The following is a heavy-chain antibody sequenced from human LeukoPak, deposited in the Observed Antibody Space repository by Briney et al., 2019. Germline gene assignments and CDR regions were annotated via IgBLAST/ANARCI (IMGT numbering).Heavy chain of an antibody. CDR2: ISGSGGST. CDR3: AKEGSSSSSHLDY. J-gene: IGHJ4*02. D-gene: IGHD6-13*01. V-gene: IGHV3-23*01. CDR1: GFTFSSYA. Sequence: GGSLRLSCAASGFTFSSYAMSWVRQAPGKGLEWVSAISGSGGSTYYADSVKGRFTISRDNAKNSLYLQMNSLRAEDTAVYYCAKEGSSSSSHLDYWGQGTLVTVSS.